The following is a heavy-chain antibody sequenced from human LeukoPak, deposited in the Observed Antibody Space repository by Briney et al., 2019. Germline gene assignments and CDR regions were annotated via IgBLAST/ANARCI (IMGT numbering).Heavy chain of an antibody. V-gene: IGHV4-59*01. CDR2: IYYSGST. CDR3: ARAKFDWLLRIKEIDY. J-gene: IGHJ4*02. CDR1: GGSISSYY. D-gene: IGHD3-9*01. Sequence: SETLSLTCTVSGGSISSYYWSWLRQPPGKGLEWIGYIYYSGSTNYNPSLKSRVTISVDTSKNQFSLKLSSVTAADTAVYYCARAKFDWLLRIKEIDYWGQGTLVTVSS.